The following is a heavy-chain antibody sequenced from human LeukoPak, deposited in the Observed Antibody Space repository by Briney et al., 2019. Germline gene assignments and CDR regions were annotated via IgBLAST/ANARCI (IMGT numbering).Heavy chain of an antibody. CDR1: GYSISSGYY. CDR3: ARALVVSSGWSNWFDP. J-gene: IGHJ5*02. Sequence: PSETLSLTCTVSGYSISSGYYWGWIRQPPGKGLEWIGSIYHSGSTYYNPSLKSRVTISVDTSKNQFSLKLSSVTAADTAVYYCARALVVSSGWSNWFDPWGQGTLVTVSS. CDR2: IYHSGST. V-gene: IGHV4-38-2*02. D-gene: IGHD6-19*01.